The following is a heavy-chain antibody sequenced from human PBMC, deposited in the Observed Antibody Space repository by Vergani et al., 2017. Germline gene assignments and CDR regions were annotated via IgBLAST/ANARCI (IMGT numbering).Heavy chain of an antibody. V-gene: IGHV4-34*01. CDR2: INHSGST. CDR3: ARGLDYYFDY. Sequence: QVQLQQWGAGLLKPPETLSLTCAVSGGSFSGYYWSWIRQPPGKGLEWIGEINHSGSTNYNPSLKSRVTISVDTSQNQFSLKLSSVTAADTAVYYCARGLDYYFDYWGQGTLVTVSS. J-gene: IGHJ4*02. CDR1: GGSFSGYY.